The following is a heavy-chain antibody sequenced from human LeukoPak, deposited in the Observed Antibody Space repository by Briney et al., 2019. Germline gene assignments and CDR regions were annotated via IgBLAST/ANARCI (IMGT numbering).Heavy chain of an antibody. Sequence: PGGSLRLSCAASGFTFSSYSMNWVRQAPGKGLEWVSYISSSSSTIYYADSAKGRFTISRDNAKNSLYLQMNSLRAEDTAVYYCARETGGGGQGTLVTVSS. CDR1: GFTFSSYS. V-gene: IGHV3-48*04. J-gene: IGHJ4*02. D-gene: IGHD1-14*01. CDR2: ISSSSSTI. CDR3: ARETGG.